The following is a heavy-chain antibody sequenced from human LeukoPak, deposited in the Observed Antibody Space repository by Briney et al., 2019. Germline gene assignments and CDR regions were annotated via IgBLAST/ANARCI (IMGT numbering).Heavy chain of an antibody. Sequence: ASVKVSCKASGYTFTRYYMHWVRQAPGQGLEWMGIINPSGGSTSYRQKFKGRVTMTRDASTSTVYMELSSLRSENTSVCYGTRDMRDTSSSWYLGAFDIWGQGTMVTVSS. CDR2: INPSGGST. J-gene: IGHJ3*02. D-gene: IGHD6-13*01. CDR3: TRDMRDTSSSWYLGAFDI. V-gene: IGHV1-46*01. CDR1: GYTFTRYY.